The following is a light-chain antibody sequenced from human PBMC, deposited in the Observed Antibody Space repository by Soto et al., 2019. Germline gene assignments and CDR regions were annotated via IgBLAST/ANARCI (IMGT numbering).Light chain of an antibody. CDR1: QSVSSY. J-gene: IGKJ2*01. Sequence: EIVLTQTPATLSLSPGERDTLSCKASQSVSSYLAWYQQKPGQAPRLLIYDASDRATGIPARFSGSGSGTDFTLTISSLEPEDFAVYYCQHRSYWPPYTFGQGTSLEI. CDR3: QHRSYWPPYT. CDR2: DAS. V-gene: IGKV3-11*01.